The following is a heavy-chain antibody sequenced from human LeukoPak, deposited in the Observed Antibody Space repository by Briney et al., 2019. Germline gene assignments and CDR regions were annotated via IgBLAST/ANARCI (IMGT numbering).Heavy chain of an antibody. CDR2: ISYDGSYK. CDR1: GFTFSSYG. V-gene: IGHV3-30*03. J-gene: IGHJ4*02. D-gene: IGHD2-15*01. Sequence: GGSLRLSCAASGFTFSSYGMHWVRQAPGKGLERVSVISYDGSYKYYADSVKGRFTISRDNSKNTLYLQMNSLRPEDTAVYYCARDLHCSGGSCYSGLHYWGQGTLVTVSS. CDR3: ARDLHCSGGSCYSGLHY.